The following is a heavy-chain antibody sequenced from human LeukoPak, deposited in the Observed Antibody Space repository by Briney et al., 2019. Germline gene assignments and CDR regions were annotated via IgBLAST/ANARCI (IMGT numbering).Heavy chain of an antibody. CDR2: INHSGST. CDR1: GGSFSGYY. D-gene: IGHD6-6*01. CDR3: ARFPLEYSSSSKRFKRWFDP. V-gene: IGHV4-34*01. Sequence: SETLSLTCAVYGGSFSGYYWSWIRQPPGKGLEWIGEINHSGSTNYNPSFKSRVTISVDTSKNQFSLKLSSVTAADTAVYYCARFPLEYSSSSKRFKRWFDPWGQGTLVTVSS. J-gene: IGHJ5*02.